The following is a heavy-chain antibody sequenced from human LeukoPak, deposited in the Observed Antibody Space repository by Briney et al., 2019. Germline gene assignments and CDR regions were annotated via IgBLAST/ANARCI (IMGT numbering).Heavy chain of an antibody. V-gene: IGHV3-74*01. Sequence: GGSLRLSCAASGFAFSSYWMHWVRQAPGKGLVWVSRINSDGSSTSYADSVKGRFTISRDNAKNTLYLQMNSLRAEDTAVYYCAREQWLVSWFDPWGQGTLVTVSS. D-gene: IGHD6-19*01. CDR2: INSDGSST. CDR1: GFAFSSYW. CDR3: AREQWLVSWFDP. J-gene: IGHJ5*02.